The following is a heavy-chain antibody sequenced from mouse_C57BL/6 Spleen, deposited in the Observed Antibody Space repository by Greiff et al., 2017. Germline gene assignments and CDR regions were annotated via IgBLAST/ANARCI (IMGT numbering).Heavy chain of an antibody. CDR2: IDPSDSET. J-gene: IGHJ4*01. V-gene: IGHV1-52*01. CDR1: GYTFTSYW. Sequence: QVQLQQPGAELVRPGSSVKLSCKASGYTFTSYWMHWVKQRPIQGLEWIGNIDPSDSETHYNQKFKDKATLTVDKSSSTAYMQLSSLTSEDSAVYYCAREGLSVAPFDYWGQGTSVTVSS. D-gene: IGHD1-1*01. CDR3: AREGLSVAPFDY.